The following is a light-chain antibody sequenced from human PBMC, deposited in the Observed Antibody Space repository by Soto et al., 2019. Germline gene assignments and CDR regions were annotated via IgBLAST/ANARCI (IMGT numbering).Light chain of an antibody. V-gene: IGKV1-39*01. CDR3: QQSYTTPRT. CDR2: AAS. Sequence: DIHVTKWPSSLSASVGDRVTITCRASQSISTYLNWYQQKPGKATKLLIYAASSLQSGVPSRFSGSGSGTDFTLTISSLQPEDFATYYCQQSYTTPRTFGQGTKVDI. J-gene: IGKJ2*01. CDR1: QSISTY.